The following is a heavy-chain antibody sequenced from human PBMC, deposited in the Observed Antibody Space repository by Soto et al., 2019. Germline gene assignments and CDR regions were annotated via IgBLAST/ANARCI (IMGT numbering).Heavy chain of an antibody. CDR3: ARDTYYYDSSGYSYFDY. D-gene: IGHD3-22*01. CDR1: GGSISSGGYY. CDR2: IYYSGST. V-gene: IGHV4-31*03. Sequence: KPSETLSLTCTVSGGSISSGGYYWSWIRQHPGKGLEWIGYIYYSGSTYYNPSLKSRVTISVDTSKNQFSLKLSSVTAADTAVYYCARDTYYYDSSGYSYFDYWGQGTLVTVSS. J-gene: IGHJ4*02.